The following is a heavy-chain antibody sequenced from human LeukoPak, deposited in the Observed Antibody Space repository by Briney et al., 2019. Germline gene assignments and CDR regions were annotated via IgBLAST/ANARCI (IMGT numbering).Heavy chain of an antibody. V-gene: IGHV3-7*03. J-gene: IGHJ4*02. CDR3: AKDSPNYCSSTSCYTSHQGYYFDY. CDR2: IKQDGSEK. CDR1: GFTFSSYW. D-gene: IGHD2-2*02. Sequence: PGGSLRLSCAASGFTFSSYWMSWVRQAPGKGLEWVANIKQDGSEKYYVDSVKGRFTISRDNSKNTLYLQMNSLRAEDTAVYYCAKDSPNYCSSTSCYTSHQGYYFDYWGQGTLVTVSS.